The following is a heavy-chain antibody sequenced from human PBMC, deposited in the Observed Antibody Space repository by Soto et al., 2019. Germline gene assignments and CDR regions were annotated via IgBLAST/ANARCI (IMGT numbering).Heavy chain of an antibody. Sequence: GGSLRLSCAASGFTFSSYSMNWVRQAPGKGLEWVSSISSSSSYIYYADSVKGRFTISRDNAKNSLYLQMNSLRAEDTAVYYCAAGYCSGGSCFGPPFLLFDYWGQGTLVTVSS. D-gene: IGHD2-15*01. CDR1: GFTFSSYS. CDR3: AAGYCSGGSCFGPPFLLFDY. V-gene: IGHV3-21*01. CDR2: ISSSSSYI. J-gene: IGHJ4*02.